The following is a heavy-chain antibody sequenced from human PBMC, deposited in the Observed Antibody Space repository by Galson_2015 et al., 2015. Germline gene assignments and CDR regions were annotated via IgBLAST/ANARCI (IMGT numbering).Heavy chain of an antibody. V-gene: IGHV3-48*02. CDR2: ISSSSSTI. J-gene: IGHJ6*02. CDR1: GFTFSSYR. Sequence: SLRLSCAASGFTFSSYRMNWVRQAPGKGLEWVSYISSSSSTIYYADSVKGRFTISRDNAKNSLYLQMNSLRDEDTAVYYCARENLRFLEWSYGMDVWGQGTTVTVSS. D-gene: IGHD3-3*01. CDR3: ARENLRFLEWSYGMDV.